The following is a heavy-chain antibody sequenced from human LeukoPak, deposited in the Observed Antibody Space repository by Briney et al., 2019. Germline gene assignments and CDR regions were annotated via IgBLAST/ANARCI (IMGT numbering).Heavy chain of an antibody. D-gene: IGHD2-21*02. V-gene: IGHV3-21*01. J-gene: IGHJ6*03. Sequence: GGSLRLSCAASGFTFSSYSMNWVRQAPGKGLEWVSSISSSSSYIYYADSVKGRFTISRDNAKNSLYLQMNSLRAEDTAVYYCARATAPYFYMDVWGKGTTVTISS. CDR2: ISSSSSYI. CDR1: GFTFSSYS. CDR3: ARATAPYFYMDV.